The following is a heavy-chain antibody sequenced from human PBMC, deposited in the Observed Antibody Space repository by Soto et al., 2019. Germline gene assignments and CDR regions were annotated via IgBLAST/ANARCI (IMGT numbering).Heavy chain of an antibody. V-gene: IGHV4-39*01. CDR3: ATHVITFGGVIVEPYYFDS. D-gene: IGHD3-16*02. J-gene: IGHJ4*02. CDR1: GGSISSSHYY. CDR2: VFYGGNT. Sequence: QLQLQESGPGLVKPSETLSLTCTVSGGSISSSHYYWGWIRQPPGKGLEWIGRVFYGGNTYSNPSLKSRLTMSVDRSLDQFSLNLTSVTAADTAVYYCATHVITFGGVIVEPYYFDSWGQGTLVTVSA.